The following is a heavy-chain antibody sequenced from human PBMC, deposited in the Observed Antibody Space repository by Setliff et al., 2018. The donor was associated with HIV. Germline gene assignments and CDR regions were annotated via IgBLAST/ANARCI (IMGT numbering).Heavy chain of an antibody. V-gene: IGHV4-4*09. CDR2: IYISGTT. J-gene: IGHJ3*02. CDR1: GGSISTSY. CDR3: AREHCSGGSCNGFDI. Sequence: SETLSLTCTVSGGSISTSYWNWIRQPPGKGLEWIAYIYISGTTNYNPSLKSRVTISLDTSRNQFSLKLGSVTAAGTAMYYYAREHCSGGSCNGFDIWGQGTMVTVSS. D-gene: IGHD2-15*01.